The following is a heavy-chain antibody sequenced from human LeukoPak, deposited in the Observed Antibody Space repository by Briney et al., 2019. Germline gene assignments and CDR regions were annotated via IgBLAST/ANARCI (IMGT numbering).Heavy chain of an antibody. J-gene: IGHJ4*02. CDR3: ARDELMTTVTPAYFDY. V-gene: IGHV3-21*01. Sequence: GGSLRLSCAASGFIFSSYSMNWVRQAPGKGLEWVSSISSSSSYIYYADSVKGRFTISRDNAKNSLYLQMNSLRAEDTAVYYCARDELMTTVTPAYFDYWGQGTLVTVSS. D-gene: IGHD4-17*01. CDR2: ISSSSSYI. CDR1: GFIFSSYS.